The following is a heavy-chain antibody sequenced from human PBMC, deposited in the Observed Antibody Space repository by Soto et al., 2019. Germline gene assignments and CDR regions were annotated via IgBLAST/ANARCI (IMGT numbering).Heavy chain of an antibody. Sequence: SETLSLTCSVYGGSSRAYHWSWIRLSPGEGLEWIGEFSYSGSLNYNPSLKRRVAVSLDTSTDHFSLTMTSVTAADTGVYFCAGGPRYWSFALWGRGTLVTVSS. V-gene: IGHV4-34*01. J-gene: IGHJ2*01. CDR1: GGSSRAYH. D-gene: IGHD1-20*01. CDR3: AGGPRYWSFAL. CDR2: FSYSGSL.